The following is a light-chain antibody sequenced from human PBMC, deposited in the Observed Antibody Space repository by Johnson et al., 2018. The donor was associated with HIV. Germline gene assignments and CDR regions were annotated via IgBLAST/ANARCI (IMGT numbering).Light chain of an antibody. J-gene: IGLJ1*01. CDR3: GTWDSSLSAHYV. V-gene: IGLV1-51*02. CDR1: SSNIGNNY. CDR2: EDN. Sequence: QSVLTQPPSVSAAPGQMVTISCSGSSSNIGNNYVSWYQQLPGTAPKLLIYEDNKRPSGIPDRFSGSKSVTSATLGISGLQTGDEADYYCGTWDSSLSAHYVFGTGTKITVL.